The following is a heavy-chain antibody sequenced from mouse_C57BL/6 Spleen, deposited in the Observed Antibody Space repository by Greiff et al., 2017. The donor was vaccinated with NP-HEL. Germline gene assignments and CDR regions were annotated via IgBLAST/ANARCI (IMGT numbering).Heavy chain of an antibody. Sequence: QVQLQQSGPELVKPGASVKISCKASGYSFTSYYIHWVKQRPGQGLEWIGWIYPGSGNTKYNEKFKGKATLPAATSSSTAYMQLSSLTSEDSAVYYCARTGLLSYAMDYWGQGTSVTVSS. J-gene: IGHJ4*01. CDR1: GYSFTSYY. D-gene: IGHD2-3*01. CDR2: IYPGSGNT. V-gene: IGHV1-66*01. CDR3: ARTGLLSYAMDY.